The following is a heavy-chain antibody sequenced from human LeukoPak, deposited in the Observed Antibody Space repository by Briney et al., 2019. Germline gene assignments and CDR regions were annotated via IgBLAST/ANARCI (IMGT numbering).Heavy chain of an antibody. D-gene: IGHD6-19*01. CDR1: GFTFSSYA. CDR2: ISYDGSNK. CDR3: ARDGLDSSGWYEDY. J-gene: IGHJ4*02. V-gene: IGHV3-30*04. Sequence: GGSLRLSCAASGFTFSSYAMHWVRQAPGKGLEWVAVISYDGSNKYYADSVKGRFTISRDNSKNTLYLQMNSLRAEDTAVYYCARDGLDSSGWYEDYWGQGTVVSVSS.